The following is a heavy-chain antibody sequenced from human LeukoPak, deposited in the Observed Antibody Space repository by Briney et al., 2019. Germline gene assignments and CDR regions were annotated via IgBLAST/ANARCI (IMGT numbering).Heavy chain of an antibody. D-gene: IGHD3-10*01. J-gene: IGHJ6*02. CDR1: GGSISSYY. CDR3: ARLFTLRPKNHTYYYGSGSYHSYYYYGMDV. CDR2: IYYSGST. Sequence: PSETLSLTCTVSGGSISSYYWSWIRQPPGKGLEWIGYIYYSGSTNYNPSLKSRVTISVDTSKNQFSLKLSSVTAADTAVYYCARLFTLRPKNHTYYYGSGSYHSYYYYGMDVWGQGTTVTVSS. V-gene: IGHV4-59*08.